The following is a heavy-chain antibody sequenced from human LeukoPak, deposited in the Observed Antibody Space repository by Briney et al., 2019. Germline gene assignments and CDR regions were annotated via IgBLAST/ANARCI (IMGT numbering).Heavy chain of an antibody. CDR2: IKQDGSEK. V-gene: IGHV3-7*01. Sequence: GGSLRLSCAASGFTFSSYWMSWVRQAPGKGLEWVANIKQDGSEKYYVDSVKGRFTISRDNAKNSLYLQMNSLRAEDTAVCYCARGVDIVATIPYYLDYWGQGTLVTVSS. J-gene: IGHJ4*02. CDR1: GFTFSSYW. CDR3: ARGVDIVATIPYYLDY. D-gene: IGHD5-12*01.